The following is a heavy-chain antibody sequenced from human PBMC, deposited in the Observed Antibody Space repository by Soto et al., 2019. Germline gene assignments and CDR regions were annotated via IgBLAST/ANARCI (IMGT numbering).Heavy chain of an antibody. Sequence: ASVKVSCKASGGTFSSYAISWVRQAPGQGLEWMGGIIPIFGTANYAQKFQGRVTITADESTSTAYMELSSLRSEDTAVYYCARTLSATYYDSPRVWFDPWGQGTLVTVSS. CDR3: ARTLSATYYDSPRVWFDP. J-gene: IGHJ5*02. V-gene: IGHV1-69*13. CDR1: GGTFSSYA. D-gene: IGHD3-3*01. CDR2: IIPIFGTA.